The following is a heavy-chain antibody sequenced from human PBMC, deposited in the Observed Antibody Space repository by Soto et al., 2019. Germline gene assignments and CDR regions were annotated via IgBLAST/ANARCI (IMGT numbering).Heavy chain of an antibody. CDR3: ARLVGRADSYLNWFVP. Sequence: SETLSLTCTVSGGSISSYYWSWIRQPPGKGLEWIGYIYYSGSTNYNPSLKSRVTISVDTSKNQFSLKLSSVTAADTAVYYCARLVGRADSYLNWFVPWGQGTLVTVS. V-gene: IGHV4-59*08. D-gene: IGHD5-18*01. CDR2: IYYSGST. J-gene: IGHJ5*02. CDR1: GGSISSYY.